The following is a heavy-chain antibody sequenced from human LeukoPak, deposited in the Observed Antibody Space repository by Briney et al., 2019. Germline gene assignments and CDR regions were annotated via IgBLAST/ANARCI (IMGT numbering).Heavy chain of an antibody. CDR1: GFTFSGSA. CDR2: ISSDGSHK. V-gene: IGHV3-30*07. J-gene: IGHJ4*02. CDR3: ARGGITMIVVVIAFDY. D-gene: IGHD3-22*01. Sequence: GGSLRLACAASGFTFSGSAMHGVRHAPGKGLEGMAGISSDGSHKYYADSVKGQFTISRDNSNNTLYLQMNSLRAEDTAVYYCARGGITMIVVVIAFDYWGQGTLVTVSS.